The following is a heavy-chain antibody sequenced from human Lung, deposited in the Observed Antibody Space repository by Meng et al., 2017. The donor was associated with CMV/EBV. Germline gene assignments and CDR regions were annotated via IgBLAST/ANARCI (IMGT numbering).Heavy chain of an antibody. V-gene: IGHV4-4*02. Sequence: QGQWREAGPGLVKPSETLSLTCAVSGDSITNHNWWAWVRQPPGKGLEWIGELPPRGSRAYTPSLKSRVSLSLAKSQTPFSLKLPSVTAADTAVYPCLRRSGGSVWGQGTLVPVSS. D-gene: IGHD2-15*01. CDR2: LPPRGSR. CDR3: LRRSGGSV. J-gene: IGHJ1*01. CDR1: GDSITNHNW.